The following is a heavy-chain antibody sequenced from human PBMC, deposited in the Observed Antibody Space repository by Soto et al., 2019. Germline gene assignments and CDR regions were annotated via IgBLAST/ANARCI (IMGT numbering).Heavy chain of an antibody. CDR1: GYTFTSYA. CDR3: ARGGDVVVTAAKDP. D-gene: IGHD2-2*01. J-gene: IGHJ5*02. V-gene: IGHV1-3*01. CDR2: INAGNGNT. Sequence: ASVKVSCKASGYTFTSYAMHWVRQAPGQRLEWMGWINAGNGNTKYSQKFQGRVTITRDTSASTAYMELSSLRSDDTAVYYCARGGDVVVTAAKDPWGQGTLVTVSS.